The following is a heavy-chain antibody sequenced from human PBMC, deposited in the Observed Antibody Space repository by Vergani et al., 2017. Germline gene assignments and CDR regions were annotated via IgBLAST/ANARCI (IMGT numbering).Heavy chain of an antibody. CDR1: GGSISSYY. Sequence: QVQLQESGPGLVKPSETLSLTCTVSGGSISSYYWSWIQQPPGKGLEWIGYIYYSGSTNYNPSLKSRVTISVDTSKNQFSLKLSSVTAADTAVDDCARGAGGGYCSSTSCSYLLYYYYGMDVWGQGTTVTVSS. J-gene: IGHJ6*02. CDR3: ARGAGGGYCSSTSCSYLLYYYYGMDV. CDR2: IYYSGST. V-gene: IGHV4-59*01. D-gene: IGHD2-2*03.